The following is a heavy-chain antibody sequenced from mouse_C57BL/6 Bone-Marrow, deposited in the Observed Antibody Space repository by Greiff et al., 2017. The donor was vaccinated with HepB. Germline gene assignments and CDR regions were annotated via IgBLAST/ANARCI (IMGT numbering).Heavy chain of an antibody. Sequence: QVQLQQPGAELVKPGASVKVSCTASGYTFTSYWMHWVQQRPGQGLEWIGRIHPSDSATNYNQKFKGKATLTVAESSSTAYMQLSNLTSEDSAVYYCAVYGSSYENYAMDDWGQGTSVTASS. CDR3: AVYGSSYENYAMDD. V-gene: IGHV1-74*01. D-gene: IGHD1-1*01. CDR2: IHPSDSAT. CDR1: GYTFTSYW. J-gene: IGHJ4*01.